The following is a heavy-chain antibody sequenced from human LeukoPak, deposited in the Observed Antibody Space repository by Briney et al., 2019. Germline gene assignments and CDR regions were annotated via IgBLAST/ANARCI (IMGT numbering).Heavy chain of an antibody. Sequence: GRSLRLSCAASGFTFSSYSMNWVRQAPGKGLGWVSSISSSSSYIYYADSVKGRFTISRDNAKNSLYLQMNSLRAEDTAVYYCARGMEAMDELDYWGQGTLVTVSS. CDR2: ISSSSSYI. CDR1: GFTFSSYS. V-gene: IGHV3-21*01. CDR3: ARGMEAMDELDY. J-gene: IGHJ4*02. D-gene: IGHD5-18*01.